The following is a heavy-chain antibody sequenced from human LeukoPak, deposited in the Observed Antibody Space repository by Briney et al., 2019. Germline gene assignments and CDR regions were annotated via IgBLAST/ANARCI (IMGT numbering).Heavy chain of an antibody. CDR1: GFTFSSYW. V-gene: IGHV3-7*01. CDR2: IKQDGSEK. Sequence: GGSLRLSCAASGFTFSSYWVSWVRQAPGKGLEWVANIKQDGSEKYYVDSVKGRFTISRDNAKNSLYLQMNSLRAEDTAVYYCARVRQRYCSSTSCYNRYYYMDVWGKGTTVTVSS. J-gene: IGHJ6*03. CDR3: ARVRQRYCSSTSCYNRYYYMDV. D-gene: IGHD2-2*02.